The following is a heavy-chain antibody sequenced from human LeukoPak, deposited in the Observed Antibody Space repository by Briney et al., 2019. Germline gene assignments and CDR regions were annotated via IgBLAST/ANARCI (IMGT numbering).Heavy chain of an antibody. J-gene: IGHJ5*02. V-gene: IGHV4-59*01. CDR1: GGXITSSY. CDR2: IHYTGST. D-gene: IGHD3-9*01. Sequence: SETLSLTCTVSGGXITSSYCSWIRQSPGKGLEWIGYIHYTGSTNYNPTLKSRVTMLIDTSKNQFSLKLSSVTAADTAVYYCARGRYSAGDNWFDPWGQGTLATVSS. CDR3: ARGRYSAGDNWFDP.